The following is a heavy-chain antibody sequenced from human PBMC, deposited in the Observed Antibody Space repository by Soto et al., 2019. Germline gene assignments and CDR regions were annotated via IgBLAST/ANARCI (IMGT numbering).Heavy chain of an antibody. CDR2: IYYSGST. CDR1: GGSISSGGYS. J-gene: IGHJ5*02. V-gene: IGHV4-31*11. D-gene: IGHD6-13*01. Sequence: PSETLSLTCAVSGGSISSGGYSWSWIRQPPGKGLEWIGYIYYSGSTYYNPSLKSRVTISVDTSKNQFSLKLSSVTAADTAVYYCARDVVAAAVGSWFDPWGQGTLVTVSS. CDR3: ARDVVAAAVGSWFDP.